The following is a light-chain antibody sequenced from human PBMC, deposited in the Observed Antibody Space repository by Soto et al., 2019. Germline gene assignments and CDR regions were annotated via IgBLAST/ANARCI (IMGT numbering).Light chain of an antibody. CDR3: SSYAGSNDLV. J-gene: IGLJ3*02. V-gene: IGLV2-8*01. Sequence: QSAVTQPPSASGSPGQSVTFSCTGTSSGVGGYNYVSWYQQHPGKAPKLMVYEVTKRPSGVPDRFSGSKSGNTASLTVSGLQAEDEADYYCSSYAGSNDLVFGGGTKVTVL. CDR1: SSGVGGYNY. CDR2: EVT.